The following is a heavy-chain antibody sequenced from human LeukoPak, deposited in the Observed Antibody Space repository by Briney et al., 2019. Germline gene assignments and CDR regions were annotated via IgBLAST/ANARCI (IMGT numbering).Heavy chain of an antibody. CDR3: AKGSEYYDFWSGTYYFDY. CDR1: GFTFSSYA. V-gene: IGHV3-23*01. D-gene: IGHD3-3*01. CDR2: ISGSGGST. Sequence: GGSLRLSCAASGFTFSSYAMSWVRQAPGKGLEWVSAISGSGGSTYYADSVKGRLTISRDNSKNTLYLQMNSLRAEDTAVYYCAKGSEYYDFWSGTYYFDYWGQGTLVTVSS. J-gene: IGHJ4*02.